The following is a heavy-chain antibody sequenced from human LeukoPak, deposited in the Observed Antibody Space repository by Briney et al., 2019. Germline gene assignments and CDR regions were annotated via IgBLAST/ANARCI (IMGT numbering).Heavy chain of an antibody. Sequence: PSETLSPTCTVSGASITNYYWSWIRQSAGKGLEWIGRIYPSGSTHSNPSLKSRVTMSLDTSRNQFSLGLSSVTAADTAVYYCARVRPNWNDGTFDYWGQGTLVTVSS. V-gene: IGHV4-4*07. D-gene: IGHD1-1*01. J-gene: IGHJ4*02. CDR2: IYPSGST. CDR1: GASITNYY. CDR3: ARVRPNWNDGTFDY.